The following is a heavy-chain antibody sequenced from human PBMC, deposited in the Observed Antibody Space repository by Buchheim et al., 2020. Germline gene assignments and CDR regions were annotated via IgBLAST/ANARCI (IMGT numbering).Heavy chain of an antibody. V-gene: IGHV1-8*01. Sequence: QVQLVQSGAEVKKPGASVKVSCKASGYTFTSYDINWVRQATGQGLEWMGWMNPNSGNTGYAQKFQGRVTMTRNNSISKAYMELSSLRSEDTAVYYCAREGTPTDSSGWYYYYYGMDVWGQGTT. CDR2: MNPNSGNT. J-gene: IGHJ6*02. CDR3: AREGTPTDSSGWYYYYYGMDV. D-gene: IGHD6-19*01. CDR1: GYTFTSYD.